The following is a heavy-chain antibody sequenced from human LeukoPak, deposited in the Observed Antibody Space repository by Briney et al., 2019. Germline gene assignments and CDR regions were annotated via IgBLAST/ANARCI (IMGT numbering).Heavy chain of an antibody. CDR1: GFTFSIDS. Sequence: GGSLRLSCAASGFTFSIDSMNWVRQAPGKGLEWISYITSNSGTIYYTDSVKGRFTISRDNAKNSLYLQMNSLRAEDTAVYYCARVAPGHDIGRGYFDYWGQGTLVTVSS. J-gene: IGHJ4*02. CDR2: ITSNSGTI. CDR3: ARVAPGHDIGRGYFDY. D-gene: IGHD2-21*01. V-gene: IGHV3-48*01.